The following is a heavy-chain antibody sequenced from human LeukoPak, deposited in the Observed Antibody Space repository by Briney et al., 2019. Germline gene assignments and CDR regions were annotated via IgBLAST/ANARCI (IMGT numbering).Heavy chain of an antibody. J-gene: IGHJ4*02. Sequence: ASVEVSCKVSGYTLTELSMHWVRQAPGKGLEWMGGFDPEDGETIYAQKFQGRVTMTEDTSTDTAYMELSSLRAEDTALYYCAKASAGYDNFDYWGQGTLVTVSS. CDR3: AKASAGYDNFDY. D-gene: IGHD5-12*01. V-gene: IGHV1-24*01. CDR1: GYTLTELS. CDR2: FDPEDGET.